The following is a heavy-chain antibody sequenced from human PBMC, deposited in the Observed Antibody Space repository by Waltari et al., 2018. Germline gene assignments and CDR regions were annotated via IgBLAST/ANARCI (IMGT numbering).Heavy chain of an antibody. CDR3: ARVRTRGIAAAGPRGHYYYYGMDV. J-gene: IGHJ6*02. Sequence: QVQLQQWGAGLLKPSETLSLTCAVYGGSFSGYYWSWIRQPPGKGLEWIGEINHSGRTNNNPSLKSRVTISVDTSKNQFSLKLSSVTAADTAVYYCARVRTRGIAAAGPRGHYYYYGMDVWGQGTTVTVSS. D-gene: IGHD6-13*01. V-gene: IGHV4-34*01. CDR2: INHSGRT. CDR1: GGSFSGYY.